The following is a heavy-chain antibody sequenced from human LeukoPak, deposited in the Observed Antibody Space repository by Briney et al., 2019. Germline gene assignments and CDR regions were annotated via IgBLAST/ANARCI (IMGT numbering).Heavy chain of an antibody. CDR1: GGSISSYY. Sequence: SETLSLTCTVSGGSISSYYWSWIRQPPGKGLEWIGYIYYSGSTNYNPSLKSRVTISVDTSKNQFSLKLSSVTAADTAVYYCARGGRPMQEYYYGMDVWGQGTTVTASS. J-gene: IGHJ6*02. CDR2: IYYSGST. D-gene: IGHD3-10*01. CDR3: ARGGRPMQEYYYGMDV. V-gene: IGHV4-59*01.